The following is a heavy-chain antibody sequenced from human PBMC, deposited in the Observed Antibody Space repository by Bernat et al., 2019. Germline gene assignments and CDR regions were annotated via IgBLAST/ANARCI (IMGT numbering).Heavy chain of an antibody. D-gene: IGHD3-22*01. V-gene: IGHV1-46*01. J-gene: IGHJ4*02. CDR2: INPSGGST. Sequence: QVQLVQSGAEVKKPGASVKVSCKASGYTFTSYYIHWVRQAPGQGLEWMGIINPSGGSTSYAQKFQGRVTMTRDTSTSTVYMELSSLRSEDTAVYYCARTPLYYDSSGYYHFDYWGQGTLVTVSS. CDR3: ARTPLYYDSSGYYHFDY. CDR1: GYTFTSYY.